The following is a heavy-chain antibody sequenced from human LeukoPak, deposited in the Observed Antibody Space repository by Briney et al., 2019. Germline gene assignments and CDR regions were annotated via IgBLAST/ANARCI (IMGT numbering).Heavy chain of an antibody. CDR2: INHSGST. CDR3: ARGIGSRFDAFDI. V-gene: IGHV4-39*07. CDR1: GDSISTSSYY. Sequence: PSETLSLTCSVSGDSISTSSYYWGWIRQPPGKGLEWIGEINHSGSTNYNPSLKSRVTISVDTSKDQFSLKLSSVTAADTAVYYCARGIGSRFDAFDIWGQGTMVTVSS. J-gene: IGHJ3*02. D-gene: IGHD2-21*01.